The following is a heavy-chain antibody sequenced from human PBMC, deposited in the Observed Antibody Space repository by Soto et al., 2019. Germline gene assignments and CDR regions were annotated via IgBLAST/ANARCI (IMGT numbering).Heavy chain of an antibody. Sequence: EVQLVESGGGLVKPGGSLRLSCAASGFTFSSYSMNWVRQAPGKGLEWVSSISSSSSYIYYADSVKGRFTISRDNAKNSLYLQMNSLRAEDTAVYYCARDRGTVTINNLFDPWGQGTLVTVSS. CDR1: GFTFSSYS. J-gene: IGHJ5*02. V-gene: IGHV3-21*01. D-gene: IGHD4-17*01. CDR2: ISSSSSYI. CDR3: ARDRGTVTINNLFDP.